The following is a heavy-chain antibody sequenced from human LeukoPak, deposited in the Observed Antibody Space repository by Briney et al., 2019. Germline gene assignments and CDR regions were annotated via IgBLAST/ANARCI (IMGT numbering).Heavy chain of an antibody. CDR2: INPNSGGT. CDR3: ARDLQDGYNYFSR. CDR1: GYTFTSYY. J-gene: IGHJ4*02. Sequence: ASVKVSCKASGYTFTSYYMHWVRQAPGQGLEWMGWINPNSGGTNYAQKFQGRVTMTRDTSISTAYMELSRLRSDDTAVYYCARDLQDGYNYFSRWGQGTLVTVSS. D-gene: IGHD5-24*01. V-gene: IGHV1-2*02.